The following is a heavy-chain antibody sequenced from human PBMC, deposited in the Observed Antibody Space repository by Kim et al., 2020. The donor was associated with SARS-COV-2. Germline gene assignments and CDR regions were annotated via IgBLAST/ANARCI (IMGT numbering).Heavy chain of an antibody. CDR2: ISYDGSNK. V-gene: IGHV3-30*18. CDR1: GFTFSSYG. D-gene: IGHD5-18*01. Sequence: GGSLRLSCAASGFTFSSYGMHWVRQAPGKGLEWVAVISYDGSNKYYADSVKGRFTISRDNSKNTLYLQMNSLRAEDTAVYYCAKAGYSYGSSWYFDLWGRGTLVTVSS. J-gene: IGHJ2*01. CDR3: AKAGYSYGSSWYFDL.